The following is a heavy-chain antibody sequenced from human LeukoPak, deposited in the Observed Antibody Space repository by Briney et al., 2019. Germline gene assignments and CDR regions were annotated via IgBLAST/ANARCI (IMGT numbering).Heavy chain of an antibody. CDR2: ISYDGSNK. V-gene: IGHV3-30*18. D-gene: IGHD2/OR15-2a*01. CDR1: GFTFSSYG. Sequence: GRSLRLSCAASGFTFSSYGMHWVRQAPGKGLEWVAVISYDGSNKYYADSVKGRFTISRDNSKSTLYLQMNSLRAEDTAVYYCAKDLSKGDYGGQGTLVTVSS. CDR3: AKDLSKGDY. J-gene: IGHJ4*02.